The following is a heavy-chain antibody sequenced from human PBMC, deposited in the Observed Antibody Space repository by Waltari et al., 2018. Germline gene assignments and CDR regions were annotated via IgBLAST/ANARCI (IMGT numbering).Heavy chain of an antibody. CDR2: IYYSGST. D-gene: IGHD3-10*01. Sequence: QVQLQESGPGLVKPSETLSLTCTVSGGSISSYYWSWIRQPPGKGLEWIGYIYYSGSTNDNRSLQGRVTISVDKSKTQYSLKLSSVTAADTAVYYCARDTSYGSGSPCRFDYWGQGTLVTVSS. J-gene: IGHJ4*02. V-gene: IGHV4-59*01. CDR1: GGSISSYY. CDR3: ARDTSYGSGSPCRFDY.